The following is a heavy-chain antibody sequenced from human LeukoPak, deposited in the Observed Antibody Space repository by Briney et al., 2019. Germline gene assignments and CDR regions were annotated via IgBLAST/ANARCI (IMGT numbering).Heavy chain of an antibody. Sequence: SQTLSLTCTVSGGSISSGGYYWSWIRQHPGKGLEWIGYIYYSGSTYYNPSLKSRVTISVDTSKNQFSLKLSSVTAADTAVYYCARAPSRYGIAAADNEYFQHWGQGTLVTVSS. CDR1: GGSISSGGYY. J-gene: IGHJ1*01. CDR3: ARAPSRYGIAAADNEYFQH. D-gene: IGHD6-13*01. CDR2: IYYSGST. V-gene: IGHV4-31*03.